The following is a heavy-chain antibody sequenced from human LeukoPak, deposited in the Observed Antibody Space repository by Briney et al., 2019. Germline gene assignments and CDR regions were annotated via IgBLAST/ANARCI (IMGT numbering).Heavy chain of an antibody. CDR2: INTDGTVT. D-gene: IGHD6-19*01. V-gene: IGHV3-74*01. CDR3: ATKQWLAPPPDS. J-gene: IGHJ1*01. Sequence: GGSLRLSCAASGFTFSEYWMLWVRQAPGKGLESVSRINTDGTVTTYADSVEGRFTVSRDNADNTMFLQMNSVKDEDTAVYYCATKQWLAPPPDSWGQGTPVTVSS. CDR1: GFTFSEYW.